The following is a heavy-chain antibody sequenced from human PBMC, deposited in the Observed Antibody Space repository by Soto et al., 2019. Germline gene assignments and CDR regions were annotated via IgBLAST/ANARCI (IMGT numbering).Heavy chain of an antibody. CDR1: GGSISTSNW. J-gene: IGHJ4*02. V-gene: IGHV4-4*02. Sequence: QVQLQESGPGLVKPSGTLSLTCAVSGGSISTSNWWSWVRQPPGKGLEWIGEVYHSGSTNYNPSFKSRVAMSVDKSKTQFSLKLNSVTAADTALYYCARTSTSGTLFDYWGQGSLVTVSS. CDR2: VYHSGST. CDR3: ARTSTSGTLFDY. D-gene: IGHD1-1*01.